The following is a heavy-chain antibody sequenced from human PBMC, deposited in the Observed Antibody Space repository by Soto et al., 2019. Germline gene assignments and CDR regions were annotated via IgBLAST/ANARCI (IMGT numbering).Heavy chain of an antibody. V-gene: IGHV4-31*03. CDR2: IYYSGST. J-gene: IGHJ4*02. CDR3: ARVGFITGTTWGDY. Sequence: SETLSLTCTVSGGSISSGGYYWSWIRQHPGKGLEWIGYIYYSGSTYYNPSLKSRVTISVDTSKNQFSLKLSSVTAADTAVYYCARVGFITGTTWGDYWGQGTLVTVSS. D-gene: IGHD1-7*01. CDR1: GGSISSGGYY.